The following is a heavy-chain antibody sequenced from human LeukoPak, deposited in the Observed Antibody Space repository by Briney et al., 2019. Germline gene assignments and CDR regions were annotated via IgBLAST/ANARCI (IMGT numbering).Heavy chain of an antibody. CDR3: ARVSPSTVTTLQYIDY. CDR1: GFTFSSYA. V-gene: IGHV3-7*01. Sequence: PGGSLRLSCAASGFTFSSYAMIWVRQAPGKGLEWVANIKQDGSEKYYVDSVKGRFTISRDNAKNSLYLQMNSLRAEDTAVYYCARVSPSTVTTLQYIDYWGQGTLVTVSS. J-gene: IGHJ4*02. D-gene: IGHD4-11*01. CDR2: IKQDGSEK.